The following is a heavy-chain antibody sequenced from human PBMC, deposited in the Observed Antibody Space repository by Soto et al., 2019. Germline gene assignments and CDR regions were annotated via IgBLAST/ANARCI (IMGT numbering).Heavy chain of an antibody. Sequence: ASVKVSCKASGYTFTSYYMHWVRQAPGQGLEWMGIINPSGGSTSYAQKFQGRVTMTRDTSTSTVYMELSSLRSEDTAVYYCARGPPTPAPLYYYYGMDVWGQGTTVTVSS. J-gene: IGHJ6*02. CDR2: INPSGGST. CDR3: ARGPPTPAPLYYYYGMDV. CDR1: GYTFTSYY. V-gene: IGHV1-46*01.